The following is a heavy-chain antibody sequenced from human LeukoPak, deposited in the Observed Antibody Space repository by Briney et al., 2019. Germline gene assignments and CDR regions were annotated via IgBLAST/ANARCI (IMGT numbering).Heavy chain of an antibody. CDR3: ARDSPFTATTGPGY. J-gene: IGHJ4*02. CDR2: ISYDGSNK. CDR1: GFTFSSYA. V-gene: IGHV3-30-3*01. Sequence: QPGRSLRLSCAASGFTFSSYAMHWVRQAPGKGLEWVAVISYDGSNKYYADSVKGRFTISRDNSKNTLYLQMNSLRDEDTAVYFCARDSPFTATTGPGYWGQGTLVTVSS. D-gene: IGHD4-17*01.